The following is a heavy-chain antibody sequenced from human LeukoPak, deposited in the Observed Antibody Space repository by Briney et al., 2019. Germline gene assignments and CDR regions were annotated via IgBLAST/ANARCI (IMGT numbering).Heavy chain of an antibody. CDR3: ARVENCGGDCYTNWFDP. CDR2: ISYSGST. J-gene: IGHJ5*02. V-gene: IGHV4-61*01. CDR1: GGSVSSGIYY. D-gene: IGHD2-21*02. Sequence: SETLSLTCTVSGGSVSSGIYYWSWIRQPPGKGLEWIGYISYSGSTNHNPSLKSRVTISVDTSKNQFSLKLSSVTAADTAVYYCARVENCGGDCYTNWFDPWGQGTLVTVSS.